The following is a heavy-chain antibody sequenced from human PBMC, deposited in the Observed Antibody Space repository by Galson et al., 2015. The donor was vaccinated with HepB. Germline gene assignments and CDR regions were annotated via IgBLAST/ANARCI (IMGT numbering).Heavy chain of an antibody. CDR2: IWYDESYK. CDR1: GLTFSSYL. J-gene: IGHJ6*02. CDR3: ARQLLVGGGLDV. D-gene: IGHD6-13*01. Sequence: SLRLSCAASGLTFSSYLMHWVRQAPGKGLEWVAVIWYDESYKFYEDSLKGRFTVSRDNSKNTLFLQMNGLTSEDTAVYYCARQLLVGGGLDVWGQGTTVIVSS. V-gene: IGHV3-33*03.